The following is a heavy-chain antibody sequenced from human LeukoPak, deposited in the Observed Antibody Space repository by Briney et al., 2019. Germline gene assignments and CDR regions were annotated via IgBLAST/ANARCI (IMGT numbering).Heavy chain of an antibody. D-gene: IGHD2-15*01. Sequence: GGSLRLSCAASGFVFSSYAFNWVRQAPGKGLEWVSFISGKSDNSYYADSVEGRFTVSRDNAKNSLFLQLNSLRAEDTAVYYCARALLGDAFDIWGQGTMVTVSS. CDR2: ISGKSDNS. CDR3: ARALLGDAFDI. V-gene: IGHV3-21*01. CDR1: GFVFSSYA. J-gene: IGHJ3*02.